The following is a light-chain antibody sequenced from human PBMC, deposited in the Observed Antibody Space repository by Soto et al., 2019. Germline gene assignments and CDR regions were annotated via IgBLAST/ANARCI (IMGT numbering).Light chain of an antibody. CDR2: EAS. CDR3: QQFHYWWT. Sequence: EIVVTQSPATLSLSTGERATLSCRASQSISGYLGWYQQKPGQAPRLLIFEASNRAIGIPARFSGSGSGTEFTLTISSLQSKDFAFYYCQQFHYWWTFGQGTKVHIK. V-gene: IGKV3D-15*01. CDR1: QSISGY. J-gene: IGKJ1*01.